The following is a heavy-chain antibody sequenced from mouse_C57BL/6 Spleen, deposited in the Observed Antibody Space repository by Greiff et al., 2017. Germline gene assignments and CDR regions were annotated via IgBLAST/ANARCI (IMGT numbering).Heavy chain of an antibody. Sequence: QVQLKESGPGLVQPSQSLSITCTVSGFSLTSYGVHWVRQSPGKGLEWLGVIWRGGSTDYYAAFMSRLSITKDNSKSQVFFKMNSLQADDTAIYYCAEKEGVTTWDYYAMDYWGQGTSVTVSS. V-gene: IGHV2-5*01. CDR1: GFSLTSYG. J-gene: IGHJ4*01. D-gene: IGHD2-2*01. CDR2: IWRGGST. CDR3: AEKEGVTTWDYYAMDY.